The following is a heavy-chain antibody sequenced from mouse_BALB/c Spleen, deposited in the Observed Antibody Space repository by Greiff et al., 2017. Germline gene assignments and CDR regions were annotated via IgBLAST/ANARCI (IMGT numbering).Heavy chain of an antibody. V-gene: IGHV7-1*02. CDR3: ARDGRYDGFDY. CDR2: SRNKANDYTT. Sequence: EVNVVESGGGLVQPGGSLRLSCATSGFTFSDFYMEWVRQPPGKRLEWIAASRNKANDYTTEYSASVKGRFIVSRDTSQSILYLQMNALRAEDTAIYYCARDGRYDGFDYWGQGTTLTVSS. D-gene: IGHD2-14*01. CDR1: GFTFSDFY. J-gene: IGHJ2*01.